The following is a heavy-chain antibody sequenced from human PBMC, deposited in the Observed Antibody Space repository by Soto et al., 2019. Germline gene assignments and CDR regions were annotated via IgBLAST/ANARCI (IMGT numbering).Heavy chain of an antibody. D-gene: IGHD6-19*01. CDR1: GFTFTNFG. Sequence: GGSLRLSCAASGFTFTNFGMNWVRQAPGKGLEWVSYISSSSRHIYYGDSVKGRFTISRDNAKMSLFLQMGSLRAEDTAVYYCARDDGPVPGTWIYWGQGSLVTVSS. J-gene: IGHJ4*02. CDR2: ISSSSRHI. CDR3: ARDDGPVPGTWIY. V-gene: IGHV3-21*01.